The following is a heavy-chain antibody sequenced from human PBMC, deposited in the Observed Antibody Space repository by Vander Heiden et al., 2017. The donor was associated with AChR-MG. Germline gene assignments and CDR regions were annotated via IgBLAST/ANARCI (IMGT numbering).Heavy chain of an antibody. V-gene: IGHV3-23*01. CDR2: ISGSGGST. CDR3: AKDPHGVVVTLFDY. J-gene: IGHJ4*02. CDR1: GFPFRSYA. D-gene: IGHD3-22*01. Sequence: EVQLLESGGGLVQPGGSLRPSCAASGFPFRSYAMSWVRQAPGKGLEWVSAISGSGGSTYYADSVKGRFTISRDNSKNTLYLQMNSLRAEDTAVYYCAKDPHGVVVTLFDYWGQGTLVTVSS.